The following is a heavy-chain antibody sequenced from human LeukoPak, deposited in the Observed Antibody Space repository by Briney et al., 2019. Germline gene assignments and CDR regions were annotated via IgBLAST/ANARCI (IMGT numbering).Heavy chain of an antibody. CDR1: RFDFSSYG. V-gene: IGHV3-48*04. J-gene: IGHJ4*02. CDR3: ARDFWSGSPD. Sequence: GGSLRLSCGASRFDFSSYGMHWVRQAPGKGLEWVSYISSGGSTIYYADSVKGRFTISRDNAKNSLYLQMNSLRAEDTAVYYCARDFWSGSPDWGQGTLVTVSS. D-gene: IGHD3-3*01. CDR2: ISSGGSTI.